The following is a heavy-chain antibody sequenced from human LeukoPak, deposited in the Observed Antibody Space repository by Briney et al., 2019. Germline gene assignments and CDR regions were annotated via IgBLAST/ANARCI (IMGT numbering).Heavy chain of an antibody. J-gene: IGHJ4*02. Sequence: ASVKVSCKASGYTFTSYAMNWVRQAPGQGLEWIGWINPNSGATTYAQKFQGRVTVTRDTSFSTAYMELSSLTSDDTAVYYCARIRISGSYYNYWGQGTLVTVSS. CDR3: ARIRISGSYYNY. CDR1: GYTFTSYA. CDR2: INPNSGAT. V-gene: IGHV1-2*02. D-gene: IGHD3-10*01.